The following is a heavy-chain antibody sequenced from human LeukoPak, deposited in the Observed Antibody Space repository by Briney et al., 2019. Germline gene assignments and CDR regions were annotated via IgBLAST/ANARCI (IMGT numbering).Heavy chain of an antibody. J-gene: IGHJ3*02. Sequence: PSETLSLTCAVYGGSFSGYYWSWIRQPPGKGLEWIGEINHSGSTNYNPSLKSRVTISVDTSKNQFSLKLSSVPAADTAVYYCARGRSDSSGYYYMAYRDAFDIWGQGTMVTVSS. D-gene: IGHD3-22*01. CDR2: INHSGST. CDR3: ARGRSDSSGYYYMAYRDAFDI. CDR1: GGSFSGYY. V-gene: IGHV4-34*01.